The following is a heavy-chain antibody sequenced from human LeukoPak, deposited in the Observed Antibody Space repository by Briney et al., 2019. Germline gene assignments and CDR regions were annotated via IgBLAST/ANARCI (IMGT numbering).Heavy chain of an antibody. J-gene: IGHJ3*02. V-gene: IGHV1-8*01. D-gene: IGHD3-10*01. CDR2: MNPNSGNT. CDR3: ARGRYITMVRGVIGAFDI. CDR1: GYTFTSYD. Sequence: ASVKVSCKASGYTFTSYDINWVRQATGQGLEWMGWMNPNSGNTGYAQKFQGRVTMTRNTSISTAYMELSSLRSEDTAVYYCARGRYITMVRGVIGAFDIWGQGTMVTVSS.